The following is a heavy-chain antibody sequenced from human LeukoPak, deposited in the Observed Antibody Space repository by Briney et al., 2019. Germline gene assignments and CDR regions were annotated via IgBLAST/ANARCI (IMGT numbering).Heavy chain of an antibody. D-gene: IGHD4-11*01. CDR1: GGSISSGSYY. CDR3: ARESGYSNYGPTSAFDY. Sequence: SQTLSLTCTVSGGSISSGSYYWSWIRQPAGKGLEWIGRIYTSGSTNYNPSLKSRVTISVDTSKNQFSLKLSSVTAADTAVYYCARESGYSNYGPTSAFDYWGQGTLVIVSS. J-gene: IGHJ4*02. CDR2: IYTSGST. V-gene: IGHV4-61*02.